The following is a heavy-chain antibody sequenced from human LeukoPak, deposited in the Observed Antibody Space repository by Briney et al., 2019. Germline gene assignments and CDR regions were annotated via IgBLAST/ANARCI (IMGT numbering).Heavy chain of an antibody. CDR3: ARDQIVQLEFNY. CDR2: IFYTGST. J-gene: IGHJ4*02. D-gene: IGHD2-21*01. V-gene: IGHV4-39*07. Sequence: SSETLSLTCTVSGGSISTSNFHWGWIRQLPGKGLEWIGNIFYTGSTYYNPSLKSRVTISVDTSKNQFSLKLSSVTAADTAVYYCARDQIVQLEFNYWGQGTLVTVSS. CDR1: GGSISTSNFH.